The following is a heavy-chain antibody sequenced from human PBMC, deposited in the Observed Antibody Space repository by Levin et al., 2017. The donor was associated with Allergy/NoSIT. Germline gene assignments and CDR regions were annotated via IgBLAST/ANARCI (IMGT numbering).Heavy chain of an antibody. J-gene: IGHJ1*01. CDR3: AKILAYCGGDCYSNNSPGAVKYFQH. V-gene: IGHV3-23*01. Sequence: LSLTCAASGFTFSSYAMSWVRQAPGKGLEWVSAISGSGGSTYYADSVKGRFTISRDNSKNTLYLQMNSLRAEDTAVYYCAKILAYCGGDCYSNNSPGAVKYFQHWGQGTLVTVSS. CDR1: GFTFSSYA. CDR2: ISGSGGST. D-gene: IGHD2-21*02.